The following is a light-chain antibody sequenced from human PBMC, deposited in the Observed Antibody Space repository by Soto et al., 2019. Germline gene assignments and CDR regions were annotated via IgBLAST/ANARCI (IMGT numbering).Light chain of an antibody. CDR3: QSYDSSLV. J-gene: IGLJ2*01. Sequence: QSVLTQPPSVSGAPGERVTISCTESSANIGAGYDVHWYQQLPGTAPKLLIYGNSNRPSGVPDRFSGSKSGTSASLAITGVQAEDEADYYCQSYDSSLVFGGGTQVTVL. CDR2: GNS. CDR1: SANIGAGYD. V-gene: IGLV1-40*01.